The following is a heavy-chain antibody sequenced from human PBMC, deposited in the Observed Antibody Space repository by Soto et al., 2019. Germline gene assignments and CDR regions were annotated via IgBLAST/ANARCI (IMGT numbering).Heavy chain of an antibody. V-gene: IGHV4-59*01. CDR1: GGSISSYY. J-gene: IGHJ6*02. CDR3: AREGYGGGYYYYYGMDV. Sequence: PSETLSLTCTVSGGSISSYYWIWIRQPPGKGLGWIGYIYYSGSTNYNPSLKSRVTISVDTSKNQFSLKLSSVTAADTAVYYCAREGYGGGYYYYYGMDVWGQGTTVTVSS. CDR2: IYYSGST. D-gene: IGHD5-12*01.